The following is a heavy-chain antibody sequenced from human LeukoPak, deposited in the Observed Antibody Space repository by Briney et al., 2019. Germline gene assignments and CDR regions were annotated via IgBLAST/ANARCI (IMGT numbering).Heavy chain of an antibody. Sequence: GSLRLSCAASGFTFSSYAMSWVRQAPGKGLEWVAGISGSGGSTYYADSVKGRFTISRDNSKNTLYLQMNSLRAEDTAVYYCAKLSLTYYYGSGSDYWGQGTLVTVSS. J-gene: IGHJ4*02. CDR3: AKLSLTYYYGSGSDY. CDR2: ISGSGGST. D-gene: IGHD3-10*01. CDR1: GFTFSSYA. V-gene: IGHV3-23*01.